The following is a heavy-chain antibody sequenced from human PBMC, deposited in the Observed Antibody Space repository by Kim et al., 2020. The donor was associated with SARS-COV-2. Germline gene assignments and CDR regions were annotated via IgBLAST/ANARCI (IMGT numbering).Heavy chain of an antibody. CDR2: ISWNSANI. CDR1: GFTFDDYA. J-gene: IGHJ6*01. CDR3: AKDSENNNWFLGGYGMDV. V-gene: IGHV3-9*01. Sequence: GGSLRLSCVVSGFTFDDYAMYWVRQAPGKGLEWVSGISWNSANIGYAESVKGRFTVSRDNAKNSLVLQMNALRAEDPALNYCAKDSENNNWFLGGYGMDVWGQGTAVTVSS. D-gene: IGHD1-1*01.